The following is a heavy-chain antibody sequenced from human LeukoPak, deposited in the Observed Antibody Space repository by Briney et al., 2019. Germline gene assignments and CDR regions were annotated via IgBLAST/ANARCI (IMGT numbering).Heavy chain of an antibody. CDR3: ATAIPDYDFWSGCV. D-gene: IGHD3-3*01. CDR1: GYTLTELS. J-gene: IGHJ4*02. V-gene: IGHV1-24*01. Sequence: GASVKVSCKVSGYTLTELSMHWVRQAPGKGLEWMGGFDPEDGETIYAQKFQGRVTMTEDTSTDTAYMELSSLRSEDTAVYYCATAIPDYDFWSGCVWGRGTLVTVSS. CDR2: FDPEDGET.